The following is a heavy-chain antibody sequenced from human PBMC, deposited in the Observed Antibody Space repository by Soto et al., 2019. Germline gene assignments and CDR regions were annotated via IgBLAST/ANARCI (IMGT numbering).Heavy chain of an antibody. J-gene: IGHJ6*02. V-gene: IGHV3-30*18. CDR1: GFTFSSYG. CDR2: ISYDGSNK. CDR3: AKVAHRGGDSSSLMYYYYGMDV. D-gene: IGHD6-6*01. Sequence: GGSLRLSCAASGFTFSSYGMHWVRQAPGKGLEWVAVISYDGSNKYYADSVKGRFTISRDNSKNTLYLQMNSLRAEDTAVYYCAKVAHRGGDSSSLMYYYYGMDVWGQGTTVTVSS.